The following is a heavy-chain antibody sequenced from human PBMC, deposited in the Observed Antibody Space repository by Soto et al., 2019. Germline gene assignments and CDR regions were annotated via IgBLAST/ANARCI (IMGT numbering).Heavy chain of an antibody. D-gene: IGHD2-8*02. J-gene: IGHJ5*02. Sequence: SETLSLTCTVSGGSISSSSYYWGWIRQPPGKGLEWIGSIYYSGSTYYNPSLKSRVTISVDTSKNQFSLKLSSVTAADTAVYYCARTPIRYCSGGTCSNWFDPWGQGTLVTVSS. V-gene: IGHV4-39*01. CDR2: IYYSGST. CDR1: GGSISSSSYY. CDR3: ARTPIRYCSGGTCSNWFDP.